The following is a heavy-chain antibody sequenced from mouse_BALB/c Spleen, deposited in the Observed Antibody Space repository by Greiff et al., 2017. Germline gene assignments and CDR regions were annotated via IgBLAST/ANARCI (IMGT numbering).Heavy chain of an antibody. D-gene: IGHD1-2*01. J-gene: IGHJ4*01. V-gene: IGHV2-5-1*01. CDR2: IWRGGST. CDR3: AKYYYGYVSYAMDY. CDR1: GFSLTSYG. Sequence: QVQLKESGPSLVQPSQSLSITCTVSGFSLTSYGVHWVRQSPGKGLEWLGVIWRGGSTDYNAAFMSRLSITKDNSKSQVFFKMNSLQADDTAIYYCAKYYYGYVSYAMDYWGQGTSVTVSS.